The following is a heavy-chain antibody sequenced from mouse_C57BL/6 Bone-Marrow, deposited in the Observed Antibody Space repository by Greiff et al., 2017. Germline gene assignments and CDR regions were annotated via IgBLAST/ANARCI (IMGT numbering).Heavy chain of an antibody. CDR2: ISYDGSN. V-gene: IGHV3-6*01. J-gene: IGHJ4*01. CDR1: GYSITSGYY. D-gene: IGHD1-1*01. CDR3: ARAVGYAMDY. Sequence: ESGPGLVKPSQSLSLTCSVTGYSITSGYYWNWIRQFPGNKLEWMGYISYDGSNNYNPSLKNRISITRDTSKNQFLLKLNSVTTEDTATYYCARAVGYAMDYWGQGTSVTVSS.